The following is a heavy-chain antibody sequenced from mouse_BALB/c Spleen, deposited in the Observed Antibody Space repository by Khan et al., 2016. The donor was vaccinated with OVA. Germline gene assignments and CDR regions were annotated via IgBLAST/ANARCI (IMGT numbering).Heavy chain of an antibody. V-gene: IGHV4-2*02. CDR1: GFDFSRYW. CDR3: ARRGAFYTMDY. CDR2: INPGSSTI. D-gene: IGHD3-1*01. J-gene: IGHJ4*01. Sequence: EVQLVESGGGLVQPGGSLNLSCAASGFDFSRYWMSWARQAPGKGQEWIGEINPGSSTINYTPSLKDKFIISRDNAKNTLYLQMSKVRSEDTALYYCARRGAFYTMDYWGQGTSVTVSS.